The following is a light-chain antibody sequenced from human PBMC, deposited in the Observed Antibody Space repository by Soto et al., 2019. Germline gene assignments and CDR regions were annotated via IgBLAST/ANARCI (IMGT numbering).Light chain of an antibody. J-gene: IGLJ2*01. CDR1: SGHSSYA. CDR3: QTWDTGARVV. V-gene: IGLV4-69*01. CDR2: LSSDGSH. Sequence: QLVLTQSPSASASLGASVKLTCTLSSGHSSYAIAWHQQQPEKGPRYLMKLSSDGSHSKGDGIPDRFSGSSSGAERYLTSSSRQSADEADSYCQTWDTGARVVFGGGTKLTVL.